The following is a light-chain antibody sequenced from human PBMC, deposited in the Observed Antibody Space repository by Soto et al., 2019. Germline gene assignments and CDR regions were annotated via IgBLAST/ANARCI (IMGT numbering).Light chain of an antibody. CDR1: QTLNSNY. J-gene: IGKJ3*01. V-gene: IGKV3-20*01. CDR3: HQFGRCPLFT. Sequence: EIGLTQSPGTLSLSPGERATLSCRASQTLNSNYLAWYQQRPGQAPRLLIYGASIRSAGSPDRFCGSGSATDFTLPIIRLEPADVAVYHCHQFGRCPLFTFGPGTTVDIK. CDR2: GAS.